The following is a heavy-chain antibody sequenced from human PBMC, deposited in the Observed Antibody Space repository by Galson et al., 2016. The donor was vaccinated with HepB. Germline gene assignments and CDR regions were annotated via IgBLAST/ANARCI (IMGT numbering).Heavy chain of an antibody. CDR1: GGSISNNSW. Sequence: SETLSLTCDVFGGSISNNSWWSWVRQPPGKGLEWIGEIYHSGRTNYNPSLKSRVTISVDKSKNQFFLNLNAVTAADTAVYYCSRGIEACSNTGCHPDRMDVWGQGTTVTVSS. CDR3: SRGIEACSNTGCHPDRMDV. J-gene: IGHJ6*02. V-gene: IGHV4-4*02. CDR2: IYHSGRT. D-gene: IGHD2-2*01.